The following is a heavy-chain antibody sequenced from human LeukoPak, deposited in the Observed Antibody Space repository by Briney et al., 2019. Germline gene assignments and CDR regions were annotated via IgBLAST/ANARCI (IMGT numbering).Heavy chain of an antibody. Sequence: GGSLRLSCAASGFTFSSYGMHWVRQAPGKGLEWVAVISYDGSNKYYADSVKGRFTISRDNSKNTLYLQMNSLRAEDTAVYYCAKVRFYDILTGFDYWGQGTLVTVSS. CDR2: ISYDGSNK. CDR3: AKVRFYDILTGFDY. J-gene: IGHJ4*02. CDR1: GFTFSSYG. V-gene: IGHV3-30*18. D-gene: IGHD3-9*01.